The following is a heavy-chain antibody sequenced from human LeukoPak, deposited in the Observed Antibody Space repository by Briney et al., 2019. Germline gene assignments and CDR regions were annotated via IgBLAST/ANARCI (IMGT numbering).Heavy chain of an antibody. CDR2: IWYDGSKK. Sequence: GGSLRLSCAVSGFTFSGSGIHWVRQAPGNGLEWVAVIWYDGSKKYYADSVKGRFTISRDDSKNTLYLQMNTLRADDTAVYYCARDFGVGPYYFDYWGQGTLVTVSS. V-gene: IGHV3-33*01. J-gene: IGHJ4*02. CDR3: ARDFGVGPYYFDY. D-gene: IGHD3-16*01. CDR1: GFTFSGSG.